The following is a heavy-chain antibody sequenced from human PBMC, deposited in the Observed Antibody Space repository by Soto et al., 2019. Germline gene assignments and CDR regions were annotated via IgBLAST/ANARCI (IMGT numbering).Heavy chain of an antibody. CDR1: GGSISSGGYY. CDR2: IYYSGST. J-gene: IGHJ6*02. V-gene: IGHV4-31*03. Sequence: QVQLQESGPGLVKPSQTLSLTCTVSGGSISSGGYYWSWIRQHPGKGLEWIGYIYYSGSTYYNPSLKSRVTISVDTSKNQFSLKLSSVTAADTAVYYCARAFGGYYGSGGLFGMDVWGQGTTVTVSS. CDR3: ARAFGGYYGSGGLFGMDV. D-gene: IGHD3-10*01.